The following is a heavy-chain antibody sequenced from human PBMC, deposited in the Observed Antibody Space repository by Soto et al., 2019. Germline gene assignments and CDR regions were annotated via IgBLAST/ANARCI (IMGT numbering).Heavy chain of an antibody. V-gene: IGHV4-31*03. CDR2: IYYSGST. J-gene: IGHJ4*02. CDR1: GGSISSGGYY. CDR3: ARGVRWGQLVRSYFDY. D-gene: IGHD6-13*01. Sequence: TSETLSLTCTVSGGSISSGGYYWSWIRQHPGKGLEWIGYIYYSGSTYYNPSLKSRVTISVDTSKNQFSLKLSSVTAADTAVYYCARGVRWGQLVRSYFDYWGQGTLVTVSS.